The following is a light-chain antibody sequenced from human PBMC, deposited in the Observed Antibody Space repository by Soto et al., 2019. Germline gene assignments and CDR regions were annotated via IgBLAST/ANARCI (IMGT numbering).Light chain of an antibody. CDR2: GAS. CDR1: EAISNY. J-gene: IGKJ1*01. CDR3: QKYNRAPRT. V-gene: IGKV1-27*01. Sequence: DIPMTQSPSSLSASVGDRVTITCRASEAISNYLAWYQQKPGKVPNLLIYGASTLQSGVPSRFSAFGSGTDFTLTISSLQPEDAATYYCQKYNRAPRTFGQGTKVEIK.